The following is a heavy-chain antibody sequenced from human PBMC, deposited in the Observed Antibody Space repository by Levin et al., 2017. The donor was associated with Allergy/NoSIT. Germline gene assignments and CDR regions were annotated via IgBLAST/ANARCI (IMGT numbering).Heavy chain of an antibody. CDR2: IYYSGNT. CDR3: ASANRYNDHADGYQRPYWYFDL. D-gene: IGHD5-24*01. Sequence: SETLSLTCTVSGGSISSDYWSWIRQPPGKGLEWIGYIYYSGNTKYNPSLKSRVSISIDTSKNQLSLTLSSVAAADTAVYYCASANRYNDHADGYQRPYWYFDLWGRGTLVTVSS. J-gene: IGHJ2*01. V-gene: IGHV4-59*08. CDR1: GGSISSDY.